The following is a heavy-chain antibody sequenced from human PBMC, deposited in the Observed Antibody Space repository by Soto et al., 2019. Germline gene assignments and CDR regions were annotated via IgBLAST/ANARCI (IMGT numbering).Heavy chain of an antibody. CDR2: ISSSSSYI. V-gene: IGHV3-21*04. D-gene: IGHD5-18*01. Sequence: GGSLRFSWAASGFPFSSYSMSWVRQAPGKGLEWVSSISSSSSYIYYADSVKGRFTISRDNAKNSLYLQMNSLRAEDTAVYYCYRDARGSGIQLWHSDYWGQGTLVTVSS. CDR1: GFPFSSYS. J-gene: IGHJ4*02. CDR3: YRDARGSGIQLWHSDY.